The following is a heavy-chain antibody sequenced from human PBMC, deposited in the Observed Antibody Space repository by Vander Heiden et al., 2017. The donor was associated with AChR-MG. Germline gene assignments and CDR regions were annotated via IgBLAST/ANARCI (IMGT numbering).Heavy chain of an antibody. D-gene: IGHD6-6*01. CDR3: AKEADERSSRREDY. J-gene: IGHJ4*02. CDR2: ISYDGRAQ. Sequence: QVQLVASGGGVVQPGRSLRLTCAASGLSFSCYGMQVVRPAPGKGLEWVGVISYDGRAQYYADSVKGRFTISRDNSKNTLYLQMNSLRAEDTALYYCAKEADERSSRREDYWGQGTLVTVSS. CDR1: GLSFSCYG. V-gene: IGHV3-30*18.